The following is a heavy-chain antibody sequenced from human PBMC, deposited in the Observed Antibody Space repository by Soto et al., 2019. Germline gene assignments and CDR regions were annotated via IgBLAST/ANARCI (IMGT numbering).Heavy chain of an antibody. Sequence: QVQLQESDAGLVKASQTLSLTCTVSGGSVRSGAYYWTWIRQRPEKGLEWIGYIYYSGSTYYSPSLNSRLSISLATSNNQFSLRLRSVTAADTAMYYCARARLRAVYAFDIWRQGTMVTVSS. CDR3: ARARLRAVYAFDI. V-gene: IGHV4-31*03. CDR2: IYYSGST. D-gene: IGHD5-12*01. J-gene: IGHJ3*02. CDR1: GGSVRSGAYY.